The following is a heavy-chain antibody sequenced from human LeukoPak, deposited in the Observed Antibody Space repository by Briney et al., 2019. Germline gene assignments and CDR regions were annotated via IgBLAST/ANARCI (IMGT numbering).Heavy chain of an antibody. V-gene: IGHV3-30*02. CDR1: GLIFSTYG. Sequence: GGSLRLSCIASGLIFSTYGMHWVRQAPGKGLEWVAFIKYDGSQTQYANSVKGRFTVSRDNSKSTLYLQMNSLRAEDTAVYYCAKDTIFAVDPFDYWGQGTLVTVSS. CDR2: IKYDGSQT. J-gene: IGHJ4*02. CDR3: AKDTIFAVDPFDY. D-gene: IGHD3-3*01.